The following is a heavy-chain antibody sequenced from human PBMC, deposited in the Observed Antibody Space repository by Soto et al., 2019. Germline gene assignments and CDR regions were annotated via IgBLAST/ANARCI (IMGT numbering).Heavy chain of an antibody. V-gene: IGHV4-31*03. CDR3: ARGATVTGFDY. D-gene: IGHD4-17*01. CDR1: GGSINSGGYY. Sequence: QVHLQESGPGLVEPSQTLSLTCTVSGGSINSGGYYWIWIRQHPGKGLECIAYIYYNGSAYYKPSLESRITISVDTSKNQFSLNLSSVTAADTAVYYCARGATVTGFDYWGQGTLVTVSS. J-gene: IGHJ4*02. CDR2: IYYNGSA.